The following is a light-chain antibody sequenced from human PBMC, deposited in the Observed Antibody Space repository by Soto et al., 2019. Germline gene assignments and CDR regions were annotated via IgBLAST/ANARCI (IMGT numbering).Light chain of an antibody. CDR3: SSYTSSSTL. CDR1: SSDVGGYDF. CDR2: DVS. Sequence: QSALTQPRSVSGSPGQSVTISCTGSSSDVGGYDFVSWYQQHPGKAPKLMISDVSERPSGVPDRFSGSKSANTASLTISGLQAEDEADYYCSSYTSSSTLFGTGTKLTVL. V-gene: IGLV2-11*01. J-gene: IGLJ1*01.